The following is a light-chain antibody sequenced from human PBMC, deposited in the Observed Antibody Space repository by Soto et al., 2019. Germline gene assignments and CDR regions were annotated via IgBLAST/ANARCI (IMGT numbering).Light chain of an antibody. CDR3: LKYNTAPRM. Sequence: DIQMTQSPSSLSASVGDRVTITCRARQGISNYLAWYQQKPGKVPKLLIYAASTLQSGDPSRFSGSGSGEDSTLTISSRQPEDVATYYCLKYNTAPRMFGQGTKVEL. CDR2: AAS. J-gene: IGKJ1*01. CDR1: QGISNY. V-gene: IGKV1-27*01.